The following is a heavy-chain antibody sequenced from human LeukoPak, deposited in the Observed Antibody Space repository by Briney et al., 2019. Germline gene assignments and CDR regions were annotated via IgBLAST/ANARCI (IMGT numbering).Heavy chain of an antibody. CDR2: IIPMFGTA. Sequence: SVKVSCKASGGTFSSYAISWVRQAPGQGLEWMGGIIPMFGTANYAQKFQGRVTITTDESTSTAYMELSSLRSEDTAVYYCARGMGSYYYYMDVWGKGTTVTVSS. V-gene: IGHV1-69*05. CDR3: ARGMGSYYYYMDV. J-gene: IGHJ6*03. CDR1: GGTFSSYA. D-gene: IGHD2-8*01.